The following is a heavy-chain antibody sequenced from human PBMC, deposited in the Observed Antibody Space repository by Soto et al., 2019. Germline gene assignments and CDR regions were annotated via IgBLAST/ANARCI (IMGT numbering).Heavy chain of an antibody. CDR1: GFTFSSYG. Sequence: QVQLVESGGGVVQPGRSLRLSCAASGFTFSSYGMHWVRQAPGKGLEWVAVIWYDGSNKYYADSVKGRFTISRDNSKNTLYLQMNSLIAEDTAVYYCARGPNYYSNYLRGNWFDPWGQGTLVTVSS. J-gene: IGHJ5*02. CDR3: ARGPNYYSNYLRGNWFDP. CDR2: IWYDGSNK. D-gene: IGHD4-4*01. V-gene: IGHV3-33*01.